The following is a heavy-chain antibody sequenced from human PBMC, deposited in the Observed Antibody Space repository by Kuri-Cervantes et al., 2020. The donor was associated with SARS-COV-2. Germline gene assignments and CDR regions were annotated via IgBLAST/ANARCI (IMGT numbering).Heavy chain of an antibody. CDR2: IYYSGST. CDR3: ASCTAMVPVNYYYMDV. V-gene: IGHV4-59*08. Sequence: ESLKISCTVSGGSISGYYWIWIRQPPGKGLEWIGYIYYSGSTNYNPSLKSRVTISVDTSKNQFSLKLSSVTAADTAVYYCASCTAMVPVNYYYMDVWGKGTTVTVSS. CDR1: GGSISGYY. D-gene: IGHD5-18*01. J-gene: IGHJ6*03.